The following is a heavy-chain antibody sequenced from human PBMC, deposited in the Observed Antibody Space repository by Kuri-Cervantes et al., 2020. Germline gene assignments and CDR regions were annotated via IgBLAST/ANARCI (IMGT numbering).Heavy chain of an antibody. J-gene: IGHJ6*02. CDR3: GRDLGRGYGMDV. D-gene: IGHD3-10*01. Sequence: GGSLRLSCAASGFTFSSYSMNWVRQAPGKGLEWVSYITRSSRIIYYADSVKGRFTISRDNAKNSLYLQMNSLRDEDTAVYYCGRDLGRGYGMDVWGQGTRSPSP. CDR2: ITRSSRII. V-gene: IGHV3-48*02. CDR1: GFTFSSYS.